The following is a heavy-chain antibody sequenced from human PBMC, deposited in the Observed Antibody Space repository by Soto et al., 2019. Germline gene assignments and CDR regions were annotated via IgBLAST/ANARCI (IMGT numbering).Heavy chain of an antibody. CDR3: AKDTYYHDTTGFYIFDS. CDR2: IYSSGST. J-gene: IGHJ4*02. V-gene: IGHV4-59*01. CDR1: GGSITNYY. D-gene: IGHD3-22*01. Sequence: SETPSLTCTVSGGSITNYYWSWIRQPPGKGLEWIGYIYSSGSTNYNPSLKSRVTISADNSKNTLYLQLNSLRAEDTAVYYCAKDTYYHDTTGFYIFDSWGQGTLVTVSS.